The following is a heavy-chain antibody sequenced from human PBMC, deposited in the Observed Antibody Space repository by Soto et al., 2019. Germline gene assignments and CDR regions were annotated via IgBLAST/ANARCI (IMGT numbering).Heavy chain of an antibody. D-gene: IGHD6-13*01. Sequence: ASVKVSCKASGYAFTSYYMHWVRQAPGHGLAWMGIITPSGGSTSYAQKFQGRVTMTRDTSTSTVYMELSSLRSEDTAVYYCASSRIAAYYYYYYGMDVWGQGTTVTVSS. J-gene: IGHJ6*02. CDR1: GYAFTSYY. CDR3: ASSRIAAYYYYYYGMDV. V-gene: IGHV1-46*01. CDR2: ITPSGGST.